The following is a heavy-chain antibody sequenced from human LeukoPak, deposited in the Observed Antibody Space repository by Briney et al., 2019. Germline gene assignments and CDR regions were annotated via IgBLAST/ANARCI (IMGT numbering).Heavy chain of an antibody. CDR3: AKDRAIVVVSPIDY. CDR2: ISGSGGST. CDR1: GITFSSYS. D-gene: IGHD3-22*01. Sequence: GGSLRLSCAASGITFSSYSMNWVRQAPGKGLEWVSAISGSGGSTYYADSVKGRFTISRDNSKNTLYLQMNSLRAEDTAVYYCAKDRAIVVVSPIDYWGQGTLVTVSS. V-gene: IGHV3-23*01. J-gene: IGHJ4*02.